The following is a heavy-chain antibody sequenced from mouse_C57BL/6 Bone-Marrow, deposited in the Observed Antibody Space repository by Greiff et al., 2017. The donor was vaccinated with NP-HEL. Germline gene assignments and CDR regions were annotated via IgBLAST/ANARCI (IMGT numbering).Heavy chain of an antibody. CDR1: GFTFSSYA. CDR3: AREGYDGVARDAMDY. D-gene: IGHD1-1*01. Sequence: EVQRVESGGGLVKPGGSLKLSCAASGFTFSSYAMSWVRQTPEKRLEWVATISDGGSYTYYPDNVKGRFTISRDNAKNNLYLQMSHLKSEDTAMYYCAREGYDGVARDAMDYWGQGTSVTVSS. J-gene: IGHJ4*01. CDR2: ISDGGSYT. V-gene: IGHV5-4*01.